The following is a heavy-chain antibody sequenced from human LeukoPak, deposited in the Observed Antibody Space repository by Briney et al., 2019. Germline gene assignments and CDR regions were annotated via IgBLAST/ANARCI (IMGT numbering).Heavy chain of an antibody. CDR1: GFTFSSYG. J-gene: IGHJ6*03. CDR2: IQYDGSNK. V-gene: IGHV3-30*02. D-gene: IGHD2-8*01. Sequence: GGSLRLSCVASGFTFSSYGMHWVRQAPGKGLEWVAYIQYDGSNKQYADSVKGRFSISRDSSKNVLYLQMNSLRAEDTAVYYCAKDRCSNGIGCYYYYMDLWGKGTTVTISS. CDR3: AKDRCSNGIGCYYYYMDL.